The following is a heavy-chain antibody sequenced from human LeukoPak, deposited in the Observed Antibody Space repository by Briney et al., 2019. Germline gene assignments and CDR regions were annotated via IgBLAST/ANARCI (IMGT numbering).Heavy chain of an antibody. J-gene: IGHJ4*02. D-gene: IGHD6-13*01. CDR1: GFTFSSYS. V-gene: IGHV3-21*01. CDR2: ISSSSSYI. Sequence: GGSLRLSCAASGFTFSSYSMNWVRQAPGKGLEWVSSISSSSSYIYYADSVKGRFTISRDNAKNSLYLQMNSLRAEDTAVYYCAREDLAAAGPSLDYWGQGTLVTVSS. CDR3: AREDLAAAGPSLDY.